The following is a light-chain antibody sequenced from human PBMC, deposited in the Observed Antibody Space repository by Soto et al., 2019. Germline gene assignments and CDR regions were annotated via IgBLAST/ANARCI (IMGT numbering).Light chain of an antibody. CDR1: QSVNTN. Sequence: EIVMTQSPATLSVSPGDRATLSCRASQSVNTNLAWYRQKPGQAPRLLIYGASTRATGVPARFSGSASGTEFTLTISSLQSEDFAVYYCQQCNNWPLTFGGGTRVEI. V-gene: IGKV3-15*01. CDR2: GAS. J-gene: IGKJ4*01. CDR3: QQCNNWPLT.